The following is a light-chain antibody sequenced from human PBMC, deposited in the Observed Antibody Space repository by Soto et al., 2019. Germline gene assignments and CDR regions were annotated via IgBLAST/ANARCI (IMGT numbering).Light chain of an antibody. J-gene: IGKJ5*01. CDR3: HQRSSWPLT. Sequence: PGERATLSCGASQSVASYVAWYQQKPGQAPRLLIYDASTRATGIPGRFSGSGSGTHFTLTISSLEPEDFAVYYCHQRSSWPLTFGQGTRLEIK. CDR1: QSVASY. CDR2: DAS. V-gene: IGKV3-11*01.